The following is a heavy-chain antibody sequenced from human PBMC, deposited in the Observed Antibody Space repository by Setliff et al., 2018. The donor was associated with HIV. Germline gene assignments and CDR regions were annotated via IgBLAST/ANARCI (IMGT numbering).Heavy chain of an antibody. D-gene: IGHD3-10*01. V-gene: IGHV3-33*08. CDR2: IWFDERSK. Sequence: AGGSLRLSCGASGFTFRNYGMHWVRQAPGKGLEWVAVIWFDERSKYYADSVKGRFTISRDNSKNTLYVQMNSLRVEDTAVYYCARDQLAMVRRNGMDVWGQGTTVTVSS. J-gene: IGHJ6*02. CDR3: ARDQLAMVRRNGMDV. CDR1: GFTFRNYG.